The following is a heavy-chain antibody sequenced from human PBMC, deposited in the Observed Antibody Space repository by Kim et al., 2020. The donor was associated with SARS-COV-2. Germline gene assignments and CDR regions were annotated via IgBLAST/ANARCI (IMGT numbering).Heavy chain of an antibody. V-gene: IGHV4-59*01. J-gene: IGHJ6*02. D-gene: IGHD3-10*01. Sequence: SRVTLSVDTSKNQFSLKLSSVTAADTAVYYCARDKGFGELYDYYYGMDVWGQGTTVTVSS. CDR3: ARDKGFGELYDYYYGMDV.